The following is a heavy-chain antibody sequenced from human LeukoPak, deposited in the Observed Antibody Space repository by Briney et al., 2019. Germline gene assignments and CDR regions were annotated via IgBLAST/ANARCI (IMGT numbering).Heavy chain of an antibody. CDR2: IIPIFGTA. J-gene: IGHJ6*04. Sequence: SVTVSFKASGGTFSIYAISWVRQAPGQGREWMGGIIPIFGTANYAQKFQGRVTITADESTSTAYMELSSLRSEDTAVYYCARAYSAATRGLRRYYYYYGMDVWGKGTTVTVSS. CDR1: GGTFSIYA. D-gene: IGHD2-15*01. V-gene: IGHV1-69*01. CDR3: ARAYSAATRGLRRYYYYYGMDV.